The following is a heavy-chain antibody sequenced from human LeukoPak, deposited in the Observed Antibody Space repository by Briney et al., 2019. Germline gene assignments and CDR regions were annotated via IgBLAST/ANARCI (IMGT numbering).Heavy chain of an antibody. J-gene: IGHJ4*02. CDR3: AKVDGGLAAAGTPDY. CDR1: GFTLSSYG. CDR2: ISGSGGST. V-gene: IGHV3-23*01. Sequence: GGSLRLSCAASGFTLSSYGMHWVRQAPGKGLEWVPAISGSGGSTYYADPVKGRFTISRDNSKNTLYLQMNSLRAEDTALYYCAKVDGGLAAAGTPDYWGQGTLVTVSS. D-gene: IGHD6-13*01.